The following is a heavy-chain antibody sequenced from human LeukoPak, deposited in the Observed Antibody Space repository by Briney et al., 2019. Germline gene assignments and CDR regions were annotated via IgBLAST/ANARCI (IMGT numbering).Heavy chain of an antibody. D-gene: IGHD2-15*01. CDR3: ARDSREDRSGDAFDI. J-gene: IGHJ3*02. V-gene: IGHV3-48*03. CDR2: IGSSGDTR. CDR1: GFTFSSYE. Sequence: PGGSLRLSCAASGFTFSSYEMNWVRQAPGKGPEWVSYIGSSGDTRYYADSVKGRFTISRDNAKNSLYLQMNSLRAEDTAVYYCARDSREDRSGDAFDIWGQGTMVTVSS.